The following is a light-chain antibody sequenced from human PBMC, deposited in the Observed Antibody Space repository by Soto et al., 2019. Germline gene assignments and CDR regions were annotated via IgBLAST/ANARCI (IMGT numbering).Light chain of an antibody. CDR3: QQYSNWPLT. J-gene: IGKJ4*01. V-gene: IGKV3-15*01. Sequence: EIVMTQSPATLSVSPGEKATLSCRASQSVCNNLAWYQQKPGQAPRLLIFFASTRATGIPARFSGSGSGTEFTLTITSLQSGDFAVYYCQQYSNWPLTFGGGTKVET. CDR2: FAS. CDR1: QSVCNN.